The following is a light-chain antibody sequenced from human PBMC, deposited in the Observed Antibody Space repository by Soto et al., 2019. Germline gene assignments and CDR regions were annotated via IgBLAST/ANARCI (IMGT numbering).Light chain of an antibody. Sequence: DIQMTQSPSSLSASVGDRVTITCRASQSISSFLNWYQQKPGKAPKPLIYAASSLQSGVPARFSGSGSGIDFTLTIGSLQPEDFATYYCQQSYSVPCTFGQGTKLEIK. J-gene: IGKJ2*02. CDR1: QSISSF. CDR3: QQSYSVPCT. CDR2: AAS. V-gene: IGKV1-39*01.